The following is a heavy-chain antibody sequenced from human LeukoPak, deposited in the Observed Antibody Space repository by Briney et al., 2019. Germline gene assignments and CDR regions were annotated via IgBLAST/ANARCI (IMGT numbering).Heavy chain of an antibody. CDR2: IYYSGST. CDR1: GGSISGYY. Sequence: SETLSLTCTVSGGSISGYYWSWVRQPPGKGLEWIGYIYYSGSTSYNPSLRSRVTISVDTSKNQFSLKLSSVTAADTAIYYCAKDPNESSNYNWFDPWGQGTLVAVSS. CDR3: AKDPNESSNYNWFDP. J-gene: IGHJ5*02. D-gene: IGHD2-8*01. V-gene: IGHV4-59*12.